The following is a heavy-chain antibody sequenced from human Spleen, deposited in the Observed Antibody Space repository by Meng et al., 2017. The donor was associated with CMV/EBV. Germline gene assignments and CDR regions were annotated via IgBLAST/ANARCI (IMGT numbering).Heavy chain of an antibody. CDR3: ARDLIVVVPAAIGESYYYYGMDV. D-gene: IGHD2-2*01. V-gene: IGHV3-7*01. CDR2: IKQDGSEK. CDR1: GFTFSDYW. J-gene: IGHJ6*02. Sequence: GESLKISCAASGFTFSDYWMSWVRQAPGKGLEWVANIKQDGSEKYYVDSVKGRFTISRDNAKNSLYLQMNSLRAEDTAVYYCARDLIVVVPAAIGESYYYYGMDVWGQGTTVTVSS.